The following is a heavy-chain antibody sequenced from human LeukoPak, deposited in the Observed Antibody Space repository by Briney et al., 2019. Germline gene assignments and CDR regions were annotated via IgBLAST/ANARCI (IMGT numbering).Heavy chain of an antibody. CDR2: ISYDGSNR. V-gene: IGHV3-30-3*01. Sequence: GGSLRLSCAASGFTFSSYAMHWVRQAPGKGLEWVAVISYDGSNRYYADSVKGRFTISRDNSKNTLYLQMNSLRAEDTAVYYCARELVELTGAFDIWGQGTMVTVSS. CDR3: ARELVELTGAFDI. J-gene: IGHJ3*02. CDR1: GFTFSSYA. D-gene: IGHD2-2*01.